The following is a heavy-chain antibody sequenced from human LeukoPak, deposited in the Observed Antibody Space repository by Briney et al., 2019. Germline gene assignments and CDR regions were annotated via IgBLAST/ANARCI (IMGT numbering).Heavy chain of an antibody. CDR2: IRSKANSYAT. D-gene: IGHD2-2*01. J-gene: IGHJ6*03. Sequence: GGSLRLSCAASGFTFSGSAMHWVRQASGKGLEWVGRIRSKANSYATAYAASVKGRFTISRDDSKNTAYLQMNSLKTEDTAVYYCTGVVPAAMVGDYYYYYYMDVWGKGTTVTISS. V-gene: IGHV3-73*01. CDR1: GFTFSGSA. CDR3: TGVVPAAMVGDYYYYYYMDV.